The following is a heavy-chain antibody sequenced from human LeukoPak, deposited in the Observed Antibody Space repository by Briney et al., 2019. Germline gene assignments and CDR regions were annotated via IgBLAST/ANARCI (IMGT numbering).Heavy chain of an antibody. Sequence: ASVKVSCKASGYTLTELSMHWVRQAPGKGLEGMGGFDPEDGETIYAQKFQGRVTMTEDTSTDTAYMELSRMSSEDTAVYSCVAYDILAGYYGAWELWGQGTLVTVSS. CDR1: GYTLTELS. CDR2: FDPEDGET. J-gene: IGHJ4*02. D-gene: IGHD3-9*01. V-gene: IGHV1-24*01. CDR3: VAYDILAGYYGAWEL.